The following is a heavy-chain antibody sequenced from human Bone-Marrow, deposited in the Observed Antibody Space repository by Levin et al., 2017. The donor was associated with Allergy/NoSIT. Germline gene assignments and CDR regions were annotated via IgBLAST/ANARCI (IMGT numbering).Heavy chain of an antibody. CDR2: INPNSGAT. D-gene: IGHD3-22*01. Sequence: ASVKVSCEASGYAFSGYYVHWVRQTPGQGLEWMGWINPNSGATEYAPKFQDRVTMTRDTAISTAYMDLSRLTSDDTAVYYCARGRTITLIVVATAEHWGQGTLVTVSS. V-gene: IGHV1-2*02. CDR3: ARGRTITLIVVATAEH. J-gene: IGHJ1*01. CDR1: GYAFSGYY.